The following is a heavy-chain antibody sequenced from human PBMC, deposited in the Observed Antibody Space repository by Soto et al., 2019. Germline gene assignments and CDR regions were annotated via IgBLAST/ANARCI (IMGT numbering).Heavy chain of an antibody. CDR1: GFTFSSYA. V-gene: IGHV3-30-3*01. CDR2: ISYDGSNQ. CDR3: ARDPMGRYYGSGSYYFDY. J-gene: IGHJ4*02. D-gene: IGHD3-10*01. Sequence: QVQLVESGGGVVQPGRSLRLSCAASGFTFSSYAMHWVRQAPGKGLEWVAVISYDGSNQYYADSVKGRFTISRDNSKNTLYLQMNSLRAEDTAVYYCARDPMGRYYGSGSYYFDYWGQGTLVTVSS.